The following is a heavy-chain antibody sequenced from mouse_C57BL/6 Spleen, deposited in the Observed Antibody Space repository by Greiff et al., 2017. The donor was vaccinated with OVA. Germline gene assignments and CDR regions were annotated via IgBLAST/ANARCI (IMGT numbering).Heavy chain of an antibody. D-gene: IGHD2-2*01. J-gene: IGHJ3*01. CDR2: IYPGSGST. Sequence: QVHVKQPGAELVKPGASVKMSCKASGYTFTSYWITWVKQRPGQGLEWIGDIYPGSGSTNYNEKFKSKATLTVDTSSSTAYMQLSSLTSEDSAVYYCARNGYDEGFAYWGQGTLVTVSA. CDR3: ARNGYDEGFAY. V-gene: IGHV1-55*01. CDR1: GYTFTSYW.